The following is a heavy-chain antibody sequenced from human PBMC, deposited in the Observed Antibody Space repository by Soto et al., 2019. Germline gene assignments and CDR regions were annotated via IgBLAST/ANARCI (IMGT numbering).Heavy chain of an antibody. Sequence: ELQLLESGGGLVQPGGSLRLSCAASGFTFSSYAMTWVRQAPGKGLEWVSAISGSGDSAYYADSVKGRFTISRDNSRNTLYLQMNSRGAEDTAVYHCAKHGGSARVVVATTLRWFDPWGQGTLVTVSS. CDR1: GFTFSSYA. CDR2: ISGSGDSA. V-gene: IGHV3-23*01. J-gene: IGHJ5*02. D-gene: IGHD2-15*01. CDR3: AKHGGSARVVVATTLRWFDP.